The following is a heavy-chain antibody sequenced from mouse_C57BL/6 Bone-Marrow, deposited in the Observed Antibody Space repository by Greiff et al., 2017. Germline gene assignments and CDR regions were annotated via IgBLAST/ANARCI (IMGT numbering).Heavy chain of an antibody. Sequence: QVQLQQSGAELARPGASVQLSCQASGYTFTSYGISWVKQRTGQGLEWIGEIYPRSGNTYYNEKFKGKATLTADKSSSTAYMELRSLTSEDSAVYFCAREDVPRAMDYWGQGTSVTVSS. CDR1: GYTFTSYG. D-gene: IGHD5-1*01. CDR3: AREDVPRAMDY. V-gene: IGHV1-81*01. J-gene: IGHJ4*01. CDR2: IYPRSGNT.